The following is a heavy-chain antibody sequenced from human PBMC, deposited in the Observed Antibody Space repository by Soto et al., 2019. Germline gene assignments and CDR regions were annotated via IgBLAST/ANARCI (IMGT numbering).Heavy chain of an antibody. D-gene: IGHD3-10*01. J-gene: IGHJ6*02. CDR1: GYTFTSYG. Sequence: AAVKVSCKASGYTFTSYGISWVRQAPGQGLEWMGWISAYNGNTYYAQKLQGRVTMTTDTSTSAAYMELRSLRSDDTAVYYCARDSLTGYYGSGGPYYGMDVWGQGTTVTVSS. CDR2: ISAYNGNT. CDR3: ARDSLTGYYGSGGPYYGMDV. V-gene: IGHV1-18*01.